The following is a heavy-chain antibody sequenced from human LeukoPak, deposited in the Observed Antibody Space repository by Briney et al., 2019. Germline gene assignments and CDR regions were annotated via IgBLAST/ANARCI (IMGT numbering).Heavy chain of an antibody. V-gene: IGHV1-8*02. J-gene: IGHJ5*02. CDR1: GYTFTSYY. CDR3: ARDPLLDTRYNWFDP. D-gene: IGHD1-26*01. Sequence: ASVKVSCKASGYTFTSYYMHWVRQATGQGLEWMGWMNPNSGNTGYAQKFQGRVTMTRNTSISTAYMELSSLRSEDTAVYYCARDPLLDTRYNWFDPWGQGTLVTVSS. CDR2: MNPNSGNT.